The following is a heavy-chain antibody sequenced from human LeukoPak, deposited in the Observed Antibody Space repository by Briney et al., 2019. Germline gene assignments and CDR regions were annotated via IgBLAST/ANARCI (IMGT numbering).Heavy chain of an antibody. D-gene: IGHD2-2*01. J-gene: IGHJ6*03. CDR1: GFTFSSYS. CDR3: AKDRSRTYELLNYYYYMDV. Sequence: GGSLRLSCAASGFTFSSYSMNWVRQAPGKGLEWVSAISGSGGSTYYADSVKGRFTISRDNSKNTLYLQMNSLRAEDTAVYYCAKDRSRTYELLNYYYYMDVWGKGTTVTVSS. V-gene: IGHV3-23*01. CDR2: ISGSGGST.